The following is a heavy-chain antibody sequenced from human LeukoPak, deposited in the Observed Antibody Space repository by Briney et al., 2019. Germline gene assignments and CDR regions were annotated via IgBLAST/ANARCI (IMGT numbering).Heavy chain of an antibody. D-gene: IGHD3-10*01. CDR3: AKAKYGSGSSTLDY. CDR1: GFTFSSYG. Sequence: SGGSLRLSCAASGFTFSSYGMHWVRQAPGKGLEWVAVISYDGSNKYYADSVKGRFTISRDNSKNTLYLQMNSLRAEDTAVYYCAKAKYGSGSSTLDYWGQGTLVTVSS. J-gene: IGHJ4*02. V-gene: IGHV3-30*18. CDR2: ISYDGSNK.